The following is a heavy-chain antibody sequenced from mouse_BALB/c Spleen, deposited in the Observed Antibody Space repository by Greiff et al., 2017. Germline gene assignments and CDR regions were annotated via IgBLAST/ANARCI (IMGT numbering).Heavy chain of an antibody. J-gene: IGHJ4*01. CDR3: TRLGRYAMDY. Sequence: QVQLQQSAAELARPGASVKMSCKASGYTFTSYTMHWVKQRPGQGLVWIGYINPSSGYTEYNQKFKDKTTLTADKSSSTAYMQLSSLTSEDSAVYYCTRLGRYAMDYWGQGTSVTVSS. CDR1: GYTFTSYT. V-gene: IGHV1-4*02. CDR2: INPSSGYT.